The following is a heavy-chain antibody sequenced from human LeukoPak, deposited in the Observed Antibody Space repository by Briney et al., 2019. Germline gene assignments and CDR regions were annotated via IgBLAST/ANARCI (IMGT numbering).Heavy chain of an antibody. D-gene: IGHD3-10*01. Sequence: PGGSLRLSCAASGFTFSSYSMNWVRQAPGKGLEWVSSISSSSSYIYYADSVKGRFTISRDNAKNSLYLQMNSLRAEDTAVYYCARDDKLVRGVIADPWGQGTLVTVSS. CDR3: ARDDKLVRGVIADP. V-gene: IGHV3-21*01. CDR2: ISSSSSYI. CDR1: GFTFSSYS. J-gene: IGHJ5*02.